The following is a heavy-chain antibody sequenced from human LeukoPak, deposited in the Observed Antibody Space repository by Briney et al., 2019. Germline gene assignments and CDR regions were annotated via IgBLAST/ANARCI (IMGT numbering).Heavy chain of an antibody. Sequence: GGSLRLSCAASGFSFNIYPMHWVRQGPGEGLEYVSAITSMGGTSYYANSVRGRFTISGDNSKNTLYLQMGNLTAEDTAVYYCARGPKTGSYGFWGQGTLVTVAS. V-gene: IGHV3-64*01. CDR2: ITSMGGTS. CDR1: GFSFNIYP. J-gene: IGHJ4*02. CDR3: ARGPKTGSYGF. D-gene: IGHD1-26*01.